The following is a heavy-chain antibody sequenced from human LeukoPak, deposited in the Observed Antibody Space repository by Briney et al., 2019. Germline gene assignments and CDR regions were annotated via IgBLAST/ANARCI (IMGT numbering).Heavy chain of an antibody. CDR1: GYTFTSYG. CDR3: ARNYGDYGEYYFDY. V-gene: IGHV1-18*01. CDR2: ISAYNGNT. Sequence: GVSVKVSCKASGYTFTSYGISWVRQAPGQGLEWMGWISAYNGNTNYAQKLQGRVTMTTDTSTSTVYMELSSLRSEDTAVYYCARNYGDYGEYYFDYWGQGTLVTVSS. D-gene: IGHD4-17*01. J-gene: IGHJ4*02.